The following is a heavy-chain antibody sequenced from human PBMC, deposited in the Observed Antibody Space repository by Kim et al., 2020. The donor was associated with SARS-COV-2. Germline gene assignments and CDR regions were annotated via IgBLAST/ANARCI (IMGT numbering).Heavy chain of an antibody. CDR3: ARAPGYSSSWYDLGRKTNWFDP. V-gene: IGHV1-3*01. Sequence: ASVKVSCKASGYTFTSYAMHWVRQAPGQRLEWMGWINAGNGNTKYSQKFQGRVTITRDTSASTAYMELSSLRSEDTAVYYCARAPGYSSSWYDLGRKTNWFDPWGQGTLVTVSS. CDR1: GYTFTSYA. D-gene: IGHD6-13*01. CDR2: INAGNGNT. J-gene: IGHJ5*02.